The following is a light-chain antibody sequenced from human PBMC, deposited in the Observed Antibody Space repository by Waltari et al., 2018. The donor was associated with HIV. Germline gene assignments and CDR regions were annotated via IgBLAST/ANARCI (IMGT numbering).Light chain of an antibody. CDR1: SDNVGNRG. CDR3: SAWDSSLSAWV. CDR2: RNN. V-gene: IGLV10-54*01. Sequence: QAGLTQPPSVSKGLRQTATLTCTGNSDNVGNRGAAWLQQHQGHPPKLLSYRNNNRPTDMSGRLSASRSGNTASLTITGLRPEDEADYYCSAWDSSLSAWVFGGGTKLTVL. J-gene: IGLJ3*02.